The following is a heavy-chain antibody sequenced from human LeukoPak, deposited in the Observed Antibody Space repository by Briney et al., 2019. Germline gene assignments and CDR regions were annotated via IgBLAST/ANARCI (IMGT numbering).Heavy chain of an antibody. Sequence: KPSETLSLTCAVYGGSFSGYYWSWIRQPPGKGLEWIGEINHSGSTNYNPSLKSRVTISVDTSKNQFSLKLSSVTAADTAVYYCARGRYYDSSGYWANKLNYFDYWGQGTLVTVSS. V-gene: IGHV4-34*01. D-gene: IGHD3-22*01. J-gene: IGHJ4*02. CDR1: GGSFSGYY. CDR3: ARGRYYDSSGYWANKLNYFDY. CDR2: INHSGST.